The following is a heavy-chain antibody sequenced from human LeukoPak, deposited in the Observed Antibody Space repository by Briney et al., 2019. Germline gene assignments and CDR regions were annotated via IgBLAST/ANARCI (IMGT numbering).Heavy chain of an antibody. J-gene: IGHJ4*02. Sequence: PSETLSLTCTVSGGSISSYYWSSIRQPAGKGLEWIGRIYPGGTTHYNPSLKSRVTMSVDTSKNQFSLKLSSVTAADTAVYYCARDAEFCSGGSCYSGSPYREFDYWGQGTLVTVSS. CDR3: ARDAEFCSGGSCYSGSPYREFDY. CDR2: IYPGGTT. CDR1: GGSISSYY. V-gene: IGHV4-4*07. D-gene: IGHD2-15*01.